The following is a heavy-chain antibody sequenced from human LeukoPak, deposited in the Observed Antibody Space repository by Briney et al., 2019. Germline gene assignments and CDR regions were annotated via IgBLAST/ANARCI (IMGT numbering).Heavy chain of an antibody. CDR2: ISHSGST. V-gene: IGHV4-34*01. CDR1: GGSFSGYY. Sequence: SETLSLTCAVYGGSFSGYYWSWIRQPPGKGLEWIGEISHSGSTNYNPSLKSRVTISVDTSKNQFSLKLSSVTAADTAVYYCASSWDSSGWYGQNWGQGTLVTVSS. J-gene: IGHJ4*02. D-gene: IGHD6-19*01. CDR3: ASSWDSSGWYGQN.